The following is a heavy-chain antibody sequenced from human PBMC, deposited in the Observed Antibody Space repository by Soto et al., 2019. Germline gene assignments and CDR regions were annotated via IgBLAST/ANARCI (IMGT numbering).Heavy chain of an antibody. CDR2: ISGSGGST. J-gene: IGHJ4*02. Sequence: GGSLRLSCAASGFTFSSYAMSWVRQAPGKGLEWVSAISGSGGSTYYAYSVKGRFTISRDNSKNSLYLQMNSLRAEDTALYYCAKASQKGEWLFDYWGQGTLVTVSS. D-gene: IGHD3-3*01. CDR1: GFTFSSYA. V-gene: IGHV3-23*01. CDR3: AKASQKGEWLFDY.